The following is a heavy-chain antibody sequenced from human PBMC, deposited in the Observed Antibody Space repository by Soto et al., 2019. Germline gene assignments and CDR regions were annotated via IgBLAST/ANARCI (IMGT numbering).Heavy chain of an antibody. CDR3: LFFEGGGGIRYPLPVSDV. CDR2: ISGSGGST. D-gene: IGHD3-3*01. J-gene: IGHJ6*02. V-gene: IGHV3-23*01. CDR1: GFTFRSYA. Sequence: GGSKRLSYAASGFTFRSYAMSWVRQAPGKGLEWVSAISGSGGSTYYADSVKGRFTISRDNSKNKLYLQMNSLRADDTAVYYSLFFEGGGGIRYPLPVSDVWGQGTTVPVS.